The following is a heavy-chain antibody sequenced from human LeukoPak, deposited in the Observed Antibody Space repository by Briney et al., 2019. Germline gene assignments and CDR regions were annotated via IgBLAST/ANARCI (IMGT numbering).Heavy chain of an antibody. J-gene: IGHJ3*02. D-gene: IGHD2-21*02. CDR3: ARPNVVTTGAFDI. CDR2: IYYSGST. V-gene: IGHV4-39*01. Sequence: SETLSLTCAVSGGSFSGYYWSWIRQPPGKGLEWIGSIYYSGSTYYNPSLKSRVTISVDTSKNQFSLKLSSVTAADTAVYYCARPNVVTTGAFDIWGQGTMVTVSS. CDR1: GGSFSGYY.